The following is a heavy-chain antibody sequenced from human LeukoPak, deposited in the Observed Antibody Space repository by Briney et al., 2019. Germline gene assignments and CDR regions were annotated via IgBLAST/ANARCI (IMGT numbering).Heavy chain of an antibody. J-gene: IGHJ4*02. Sequence: PSVKVSCKTSGYTFTTYGVSWVRQAPGHGLEWMGWVSGYTGNTNYAERFQGRVTMTIDASTSTVYMELTNLRSDDTAVYFCARGEVSASLYYFDFWGQGTLVTVS. CDR2: VSGYTGNT. CDR3: ARGEVSASLYYFDF. V-gene: IGHV1-18*01. D-gene: IGHD1-14*01. CDR1: GYTFTTYG.